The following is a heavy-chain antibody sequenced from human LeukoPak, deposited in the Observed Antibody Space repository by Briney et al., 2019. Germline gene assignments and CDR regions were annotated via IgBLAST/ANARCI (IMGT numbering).Heavy chain of an antibody. J-gene: IGHJ5*02. V-gene: IGHV3-48*03. CDR2: TSSSGSTI. Sequence: GGSLRLSCAASGFTFSSYEMNWVRQAPGKGLEWVSYTSSSGSTIYYADSVKGRFTISRDNAKNSLYLQMNSLRAEDTAVYYCAPQQYYYGSGSWSWFDPWGQGTLVTVSS. CDR3: APQQYYYGSGSWSWFDP. CDR1: GFTFSSYE. D-gene: IGHD3-10*01.